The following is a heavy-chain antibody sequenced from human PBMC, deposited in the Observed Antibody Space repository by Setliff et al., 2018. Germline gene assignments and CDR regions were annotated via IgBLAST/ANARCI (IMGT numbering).Heavy chain of an antibody. Sequence: PSETLSLTCTVSGDPMSSRRYYWAWIRQPAGKGLEWIGQIYTSGSTNYNPSLKSRVTISLDTSNNRFSLSLSSVTAADTAVYYCARVSGFLYIDVWGNGTTVTVSS. CDR2: IYTSGST. V-gene: IGHV4-61*09. D-gene: IGHD3-3*01. CDR1: GDPMSSRRYY. J-gene: IGHJ6*03. CDR3: ARVSGFLYIDV.